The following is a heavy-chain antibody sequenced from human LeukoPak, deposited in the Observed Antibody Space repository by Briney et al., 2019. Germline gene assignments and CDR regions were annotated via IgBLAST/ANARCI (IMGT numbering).Heavy chain of an antibody. V-gene: IGHV4-39*01. J-gene: IGHJ4*02. CDR3: ATTRSNDFWSGYPDY. D-gene: IGHD3-3*01. CDR1: GGSISSSSYY. Sequence: PSETLSLTCTVSGGSISSSSYYWGWIRQPPEKGLEWIGSIYYSGSTYYNPSLKSRVTISVDTSKNQFSLKLSSVTAADTAVYYCATTRSNDFWSGYPDYWGQGTLVTVSS. CDR2: IYYSGST.